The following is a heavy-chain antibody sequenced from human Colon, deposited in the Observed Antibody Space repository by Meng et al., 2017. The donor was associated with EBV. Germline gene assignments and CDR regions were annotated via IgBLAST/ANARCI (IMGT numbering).Heavy chain of an antibody. J-gene: IGHJ4*02. Sequence: HVQLQPRGAALLPPSATFALPCTVYGGPFSGFHWTWIRQSPGKGLEWIGEIDDSGNIIYNPSLKSRVTISGDTSKNQFSLNVSSVTAADTAVYYCARSRWLLLQLWGQGTLVTVSS. CDR1: GGPFSGFH. V-gene: IGHV4-34*01. D-gene: IGHD3-22*01. CDR3: ARSRWLLLQL. CDR2: IDDSGNI.